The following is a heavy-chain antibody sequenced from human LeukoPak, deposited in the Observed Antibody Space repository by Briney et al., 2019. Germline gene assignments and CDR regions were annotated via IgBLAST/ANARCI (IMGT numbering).Heavy chain of an antibody. J-gene: IGHJ4*02. CDR1: GFTFSSYW. Sequence: GGSLRLSCAASGFTFSSYWMSWVRQAPGKGLEWVANIKQDGSEKYYVDSVKGRFTISRDNAKNSLYLQMNSLRAEDTAVYYCASGGYYDILTALGIFGYWGQGTLVTVSS. CDR2: IKQDGSEK. D-gene: IGHD3-9*01. CDR3: ASGGYYDILTALGIFGY. V-gene: IGHV3-7*01.